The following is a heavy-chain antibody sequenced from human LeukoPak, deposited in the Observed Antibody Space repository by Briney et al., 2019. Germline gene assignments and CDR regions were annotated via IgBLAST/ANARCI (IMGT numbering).Heavy chain of an antibody. J-gene: IGHJ4*02. Sequence: GGSLRLSCAASGFTFDNYAMHWVRQAPGKGLEWLSIISWNSGYIGYADSVKGRFTISRDNAKKSLDLQMNSLRAETPPFYYCAKVRGTYSSGYFFDYWGQGTLVTVSS. CDR1: GFTFDNYA. CDR2: ISWNSGYI. D-gene: IGHD6-19*01. V-gene: IGHV3-9*01. CDR3: AKVRGTYSSGYFFDY.